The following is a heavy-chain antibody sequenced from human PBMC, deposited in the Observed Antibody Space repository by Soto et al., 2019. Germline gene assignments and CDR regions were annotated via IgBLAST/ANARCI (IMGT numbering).Heavy chain of an antibody. V-gene: IGHV3-11*01. Sequence: GGSLRLSCAASGFTFSDYYMSWIRQAPGKGLEWVSYISSSGSTIYYADSVKGRFTISRDNAKNSLYLQMNSLRAEDTAVYYCARAVDYGDLYFDYWGQGTLVTVSS. CDR3: ARAVDYGDLYFDY. J-gene: IGHJ4*02. D-gene: IGHD4-17*01. CDR1: GFTFSDYY. CDR2: ISSSGSTI.